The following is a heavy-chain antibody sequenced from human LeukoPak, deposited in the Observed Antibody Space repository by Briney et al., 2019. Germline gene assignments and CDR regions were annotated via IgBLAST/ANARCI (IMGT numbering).Heavy chain of an antibody. CDR2: IYYSGST. Sequence: PSETLSLTCTVSGGSISSYYWSWIRQPPGKGLEWIGYIYYSGSTNYNPSLKSRVTISVDTSKNQFSLKLSSVTAADTAVYYCARVLGSYYVPDAFHIWGQGTMVTVSS. J-gene: IGHJ3*02. D-gene: IGHD3-10*02. CDR1: GGSISSYY. V-gene: IGHV4-59*01. CDR3: ARVLGSYYVPDAFHI.